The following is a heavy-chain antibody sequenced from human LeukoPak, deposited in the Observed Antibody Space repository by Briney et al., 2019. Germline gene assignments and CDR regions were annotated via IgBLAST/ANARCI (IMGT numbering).Heavy chain of an antibody. J-gene: IGHJ4*02. Sequence: PGGSLRLSCAASGFTFRNYGMQWVRQAPGKGLEWVAFISYDGKIKYYADSVKGRFTISRDNSKNTLYLQMNSLRAEDTAVYYCAKATTVVTPFDYWGQGTLVTVSS. V-gene: IGHV3-30*02. CDR1: GFTFRNYG. D-gene: IGHD4-23*01. CDR3: AKATTVVTPFDY. CDR2: ISYDGKIK.